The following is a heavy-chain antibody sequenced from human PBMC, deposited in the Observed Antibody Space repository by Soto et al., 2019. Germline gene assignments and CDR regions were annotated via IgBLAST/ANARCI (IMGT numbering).Heavy chain of an antibody. CDR2: IIPIFGTA. V-gene: IGHV1-69*01. CDR1: GGTFSSYA. CDR3: ARRCYGKPPGYYYGMDV. Sequence: QVQLVQSGAEVKKPGSSVKVSCKASGGTFSSYAISWVRQAPGQGLEWMGGIIPIFGTANYAQKFQGRVTITADESTSTAYMELSSLRSEDTAVYYCARRCYGKPPGYYYGMDVWGQGTTVTVSS. J-gene: IGHJ6*02. D-gene: IGHD2-2*01.